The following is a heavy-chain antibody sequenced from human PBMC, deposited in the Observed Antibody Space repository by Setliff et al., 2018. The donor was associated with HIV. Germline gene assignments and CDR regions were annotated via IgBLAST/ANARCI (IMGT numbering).Heavy chain of an antibody. V-gene: IGHV5-51*01. CDR2: IYLSDSDT. CDR1: GYTFPHAW. J-gene: IGHJ5*01. Sequence: ESLKISCKGSGYTFPHAWIGWVRQMPGKGLEWMGIIYLSDSDTRYSRSFQGQVTISVDQSITTAYLQWSSLKAADTAIYFRAKHGFERKSSYNWFDSWGQGTLVTVSS. D-gene: IGHD3-16*01. CDR3: AKHGFERKSSYNWFDS.